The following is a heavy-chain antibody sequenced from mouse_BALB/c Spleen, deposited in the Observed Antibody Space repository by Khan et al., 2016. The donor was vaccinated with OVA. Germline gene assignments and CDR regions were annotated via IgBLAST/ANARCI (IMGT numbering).Heavy chain of an antibody. V-gene: IGHV1-7*01. CDR3: ARRGLYGLFAY. D-gene: IGHD2-10*02. Sequence: QVQLQQSGAELAKPGASVKMSCTPSGYTFTTYWIHWIKQRPGQGLEWIGYINPSTGYPEYNKNFKDEATLTADDSSSTAYMHLHSLTSDDSAVYDCARRGLYGLFAYWGQGTLVTVSA. J-gene: IGHJ3*01. CDR1: GYTFTTYW. CDR2: INPSTGYP.